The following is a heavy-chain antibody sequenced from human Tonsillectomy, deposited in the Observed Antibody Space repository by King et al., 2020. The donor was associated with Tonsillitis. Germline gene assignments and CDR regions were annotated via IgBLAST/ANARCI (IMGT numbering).Heavy chain of an antibody. J-gene: IGHJ4*02. CDR2: IYYSGSA. D-gene: IGHD2-21*01. Sequence: HVQLQESGPGLVKPSETLSLTCTVSGDSVSSNYWSWIRQPPGKGLEWIGYIYYSGSANYNPSLKSRVTISIDTSKNQFSLKLNSVTAADTAVYYCARDRCGGDCYADTWGRGTLVTVSS. CDR3: ARDRCGGDCYADT. V-gene: IGHV4-59*02. CDR1: GDSVSSNY.